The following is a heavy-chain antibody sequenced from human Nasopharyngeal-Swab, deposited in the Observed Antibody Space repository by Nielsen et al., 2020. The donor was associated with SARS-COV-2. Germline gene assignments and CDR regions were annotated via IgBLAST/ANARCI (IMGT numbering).Heavy chain of an antibody. CDR1: GFTFDDYA. D-gene: IGHD1-1*01. Sequence: SLKISCAASGFTFDDYAMHWVRQAPGKGLEWVSGISWNSGSIGYADSVKGRFTISRDNAKNSLYLQMNSLRAEDTALYYCAKIASGTSNYFDYRGQGTLVTVSS. J-gene: IGHJ4*02. V-gene: IGHV3-9*01. CDR2: ISWNSGSI. CDR3: AKIASGTSNYFDY.